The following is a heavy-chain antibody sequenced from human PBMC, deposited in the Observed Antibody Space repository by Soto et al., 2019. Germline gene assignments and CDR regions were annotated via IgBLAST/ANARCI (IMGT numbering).Heavy chain of an antibody. J-gene: IGHJ4*02. CDR3: ARNVATTLSCWNDY. CDR1: GFTFSSYS. D-gene: IGHD5-12*01. V-gene: IGHV3-21*02. Sequence: EVQLVESGGGLVKPGGSLRLSCAASGFTFSSYSMNWVRQAPGKGLEGVSAISSSSSYIHYADSVKGRFTISRDHAKNSLYLQMNKLRVEDTSVYYCARNVATTLSCWNDYWGQGTLVTVSS. CDR2: ISSSSSYI.